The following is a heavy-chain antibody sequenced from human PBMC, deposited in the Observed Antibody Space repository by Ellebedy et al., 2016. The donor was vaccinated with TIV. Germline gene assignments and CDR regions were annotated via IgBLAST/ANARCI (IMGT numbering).Heavy chain of an antibody. J-gene: IGHJ6*02. CDR1: GFTFSSYG. V-gene: IGHV3-30*03. D-gene: IGHD3-3*01. Sequence: GGSLRLSCAASGFTFSSYGMHWVRQAPGKGLEWVAVISYDGSNKYYADSVKGRFTISRDNSKNTLYLQMNSLRAEDTAVYYCAREISYDFWSGYYSGYYGMDVWGQGTTVTVSS. CDR2: ISYDGSNK. CDR3: AREISYDFWSGYYSGYYGMDV.